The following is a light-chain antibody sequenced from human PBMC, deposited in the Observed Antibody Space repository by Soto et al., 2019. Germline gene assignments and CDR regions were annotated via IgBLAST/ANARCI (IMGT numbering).Light chain of an antibody. CDR3: NSYTSNNTYV. V-gene: IGLV2-14*03. CDR1: SSDVGAFNY. Sequence: QSALTQTASVSGSPGQAITISCSGTSSDVGAFNYASWYQQHPGKAPTLMIYDVSNRPSGVSNRFSGSKSGNTASLTISGLRAEDEADYYCNSYTSNNTYVFGTGTKVTVL. J-gene: IGLJ1*01. CDR2: DVS.